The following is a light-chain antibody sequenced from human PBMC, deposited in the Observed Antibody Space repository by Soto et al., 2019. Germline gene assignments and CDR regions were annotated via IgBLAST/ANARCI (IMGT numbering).Light chain of an antibody. CDR2: GAS. V-gene: IGKV3-20*01. CDR1: QSVSSSF. CDR3: QHYGTSLWT. J-gene: IGKJ1*01. Sequence: EIMLTQSPGTLSLSPGERATLSCRASQSVSSSFLAWYQQKPGQAPRLLIYGASIRATGIPDRFSGSGSGTDFTLTISRLEPEDFAMYLRQHYGTSLWTFGQGTKVEIK.